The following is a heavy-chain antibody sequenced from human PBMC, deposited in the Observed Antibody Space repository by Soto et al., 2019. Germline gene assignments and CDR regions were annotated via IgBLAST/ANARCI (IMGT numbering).Heavy chain of an antibody. CDR2: IYYSGST. D-gene: IGHD3-16*02. J-gene: IGHJ4*02. Sequence: SETLSLTCTVSGGSISSYYWSWIRQPPGKGLEWIGYIYYSGSTNYNPSLKSRVTISVDTSKNQFSLTLRSVTAADTAVYYCARQALRRPFGRLIVTAFDSWGQGSLVTVSS. CDR3: ARQALRRPFGRLIVTAFDS. CDR1: GGSISSYY. V-gene: IGHV4-59*08.